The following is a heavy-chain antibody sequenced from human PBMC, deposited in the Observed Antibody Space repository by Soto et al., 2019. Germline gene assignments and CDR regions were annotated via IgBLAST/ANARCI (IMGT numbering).Heavy chain of an antibody. CDR3: AKGDYYDIY. Sequence: GGSLRLSCAASGFNFNNYAMSWVRQAPGKGLEWVAGIGDSGDRPYYTDSVEGRFTISRDNSKNTLYLQMNSLRAEDTAVYYCAKGDYYDIYWGQGTLVTVSS. D-gene: IGHD3-22*01. V-gene: IGHV3-23*01. J-gene: IGHJ4*02. CDR2: IGDSGDRP. CDR1: GFNFNNYA.